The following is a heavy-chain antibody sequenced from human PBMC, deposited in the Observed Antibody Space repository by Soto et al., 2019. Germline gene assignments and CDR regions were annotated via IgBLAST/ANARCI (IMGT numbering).Heavy chain of an antibody. V-gene: IGHV1-3*02. CDR2: SNAGNGNT. CDR3: ASTNIVVVVAATMSRMDV. J-gene: IGHJ6*02. D-gene: IGHD2-15*01. CDR1: GYTFTSYA. Sequence: ASVKVSCKASGYTFTSYAMHWVRQAPGQRLEWMGWSNAGNGNTKYSQEFQGRVTITADESTSTAYMELSSLRSEDTAVYYCASTNIVVVVAATMSRMDVWGQGTTVTVSS.